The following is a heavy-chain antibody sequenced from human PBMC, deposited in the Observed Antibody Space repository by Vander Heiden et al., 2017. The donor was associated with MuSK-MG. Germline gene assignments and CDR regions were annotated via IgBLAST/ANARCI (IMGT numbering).Heavy chain of an antibody. CDR2: ITTGDRT. V-gene: IGHV3-23*01. D-gene: IGHD2-15*01. J-gene: IGHJ4*02. CDR1: GFTFSSND. Sequence: EVQLSESGGHLVQPGGSVRLSCVASGFTFSSNDMSWVRQAPGKGLEWVSTITTGDRTYYADDADSVKGRFTISRDNSKNTLYLQMNSLRAEDTAVYYCAKGGWLEYWGQGTLVTVSS. CDR3: AKGGWLEY.